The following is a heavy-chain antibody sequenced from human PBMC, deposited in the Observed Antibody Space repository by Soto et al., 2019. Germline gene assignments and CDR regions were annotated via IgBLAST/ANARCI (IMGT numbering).Heavy chain of an antibody. CDR1: GGTFSSYA. J-gene: IGHJ5*02. D-gene: IGHD3-3*01. V-gene: IGHV1-69*13. CDR2: IIPIFGTA. CDR3: ARYRFLEWLLSGWFDP. Sequence: SVKVSCKASGGTFSSYAISWVRQAPGQGLEWMGGIIPIFGTANYAQKFQGRVTITADESTSTAYMELSSLRSEDTAVYYCARYRFLEWLLSGWFDPWGQGTLVTVSS.